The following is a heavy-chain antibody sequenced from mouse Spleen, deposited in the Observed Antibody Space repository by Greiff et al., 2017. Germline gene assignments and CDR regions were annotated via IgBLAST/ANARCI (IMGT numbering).Heavy chain of an antibody. CDR3: ALAYFDY. CDR1: GYSFTSYY. J-gene: IGHJ2*01. Sequence: VQLVESGPELVKPGASVKISCKASGYSFTSYYIHWVKQRPGQGLEWIGWIYPGSGNTKYNEKFKGKATLTADTSSSTAYMQLSSLTSEDSAVYYCALAYFDYWGQGTTLTVSS. V-gene: IGHV1-66*01. CDR2: IYPGSGNT.